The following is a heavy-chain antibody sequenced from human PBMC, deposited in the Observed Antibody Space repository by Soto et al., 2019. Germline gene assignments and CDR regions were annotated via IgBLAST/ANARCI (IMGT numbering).Heavy chain of an antibody. V-gene: IGHV3-21*03. CDR2: ISSSSSYV. CDR3: VWQSKYTSSFH. D-gene: IGHD6-13*01. Sequence: GGSLRLSCAASGFTFSSYSMNWVRQAPGKGLEWVSSISSSSSYVYYADSVKGRFTISRDDSENMLYLEMNSLEVDDTAVYFCVWQSKYTSSFHWGPGTLVTVSS. J-gene: IGHJ4*02. CDR1: GFTFSSYS.